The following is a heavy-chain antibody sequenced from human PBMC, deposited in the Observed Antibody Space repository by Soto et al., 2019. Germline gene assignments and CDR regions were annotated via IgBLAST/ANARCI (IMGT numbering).Heavy chain of an antibody. V-gene: IGHV4-31*03. D-gene: IGHD5-12*01. Sequence: TSETLSLTSPVSGCNISSGGYYWSWIRQHPGKGLEWIGYIYYSGSTYYNPSLKSRVTISVDTSKNQFSLKLSSVTAADTAVYYRARGQEAIVATHWDQGTLVTVSS. J-gene: IGHJ4*02. CDR3: ARGQEAIVATH. CDR1: GCNISSGGYY. CDR2: IYYSGST.